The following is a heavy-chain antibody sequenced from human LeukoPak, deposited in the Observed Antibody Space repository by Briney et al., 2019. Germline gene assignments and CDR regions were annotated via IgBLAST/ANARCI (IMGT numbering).Heavy chain of an antibody. CDR3: AKLSSYYYGSGSYPMDY. J-gene: IGHJ4*02. CDR1: GFTFSSYA. V-gene: IGHV3-23*01. Sequence: PGGSLRLSCAASGFTFSSYAMSWVRQAPGKGLEWVSAISGSGGSTYYADSVKGRFTISRDNSKNTLYLQMNSLRAEDTAVYYCAKLSSYYYGSGSYPMDYWGQGTLVTVSS. D-gene: IGHD3-10*01. CDR2: ISGSGGST.